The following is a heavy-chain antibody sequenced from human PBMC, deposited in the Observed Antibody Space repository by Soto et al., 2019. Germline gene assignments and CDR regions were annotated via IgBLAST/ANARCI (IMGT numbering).Heavy chain of an antibody. D-gene: IGHD4-17*01. J-gene: IGHJ6*02. CDR3: AREYGDYVIGYYYYYGMDV. Sequence: SETLSLTCAAYGGSFSGYYWSWIRQPPGKGLEWIGEINHSGSTNYNPSLESRVTISVDTSKNQFSLKLSSVTAADTAVYYCAREYGDYVIGYYYYYGMDVWGQGTTVTVSS. CDR1: GGSFSGYY. CDR2: INHSGST. V-gene: IGHV4-34*01.